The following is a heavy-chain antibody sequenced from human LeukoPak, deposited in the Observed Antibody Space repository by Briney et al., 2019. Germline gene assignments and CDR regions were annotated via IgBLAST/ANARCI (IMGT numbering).Heavy chain of an antibody. CDR1: EFTFSVYW. J-gene: IGHJ6*02. CDR3: ARGSGVGYRYGYDYYGMDV. CDR2: INSDGSIT. Sequence: PGGSLRLSCAASEFTFSVYWMHWVRQAPGKGLVWVSRINSDGSITSYADSVKGRFTISRDHAKNTLYLQMNSLRAEDTAVYYCARGSGVGYRYGYDYYGMDVWGQGTTVTVSS. D-gene: IGHD5-18*01. V-gene: IGHV3-74*01.